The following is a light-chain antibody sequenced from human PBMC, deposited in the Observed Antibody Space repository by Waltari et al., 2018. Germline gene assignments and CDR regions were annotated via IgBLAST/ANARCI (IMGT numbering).Light chain of an antibody. CDR1: QDISDY. CDR2: GAS. CDR3: QSYNSAL. V-gene: IGKV1-27*01. J-gene: IGKJ4*01. Sequence: DIQMTPSPSSLSASVGDRVTITCRASQDISDYLAWYQQKPGKVPKLLIYGASTLQSGVPSRFSGSGSGADFTLTISSLQPEDVATYYCQSYNSALFGGGTKVEIK.